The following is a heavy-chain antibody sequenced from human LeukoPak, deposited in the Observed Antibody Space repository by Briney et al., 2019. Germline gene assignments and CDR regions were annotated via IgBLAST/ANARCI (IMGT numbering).Heavy chain of an antibody. CDR3: ARDNSGWSRDY. V-gene: IGHV3-7*01. CDR1: GFTFSNFW. CDR2: IKQDETEK. D-gene: IGHD6-19*01. J-gene: IGHJ4*02. Sequence: GGSLRLSCTASGFTFSNFWMGWVRQAPGKGLEWVANIKQDETEKFYLGSVKGRFTISRDNAKNSLYLQMNSLRVEDTAIYYCARDNSGWSRDYWGQGTLVTVSS.